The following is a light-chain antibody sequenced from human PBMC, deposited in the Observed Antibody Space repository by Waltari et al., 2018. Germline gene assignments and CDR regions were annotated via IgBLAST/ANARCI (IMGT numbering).Light chain of an antibody. J-gene: IGKJ1*01. CDR1: QDINNF. Sequence: MQVTQSPSSLSASVGDRVTITCQASQDINNFLNWYQQKPGKAPKVVIYDAFNLATGVPSRFSGSGSGTDFTLTISRLEPEDFAVYYCQQYGSSPRRTFGQGTKVEIK. V-gene: IGKV1-33*01. CDR2: DAF. CDR3: QQYGSSPRRT.